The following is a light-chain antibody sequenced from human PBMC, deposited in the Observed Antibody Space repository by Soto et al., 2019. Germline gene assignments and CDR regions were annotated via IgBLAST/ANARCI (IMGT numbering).Light chain of an antibody. CDR1: QSVSSY. CDR2: DAS. CDR3: HQRQSWPRT. Sequence: ILLTQSSSTLSLSPWASATLPCRASQSVSSYLAWYQRKPGQAPRLLIYDASIRAAGIPARFSASGSGTDFTLTISDVQPEDFALYYCHQRQSWPRTFGQGTKVDIK. V-gene: IGKV3-11*01. J-gene: IGKJ1*01.